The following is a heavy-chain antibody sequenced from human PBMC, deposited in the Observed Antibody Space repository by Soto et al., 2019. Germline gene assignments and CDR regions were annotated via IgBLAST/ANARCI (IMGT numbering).Heavy chain of an antibody. Sequence: SVTCTVADGSSGGYYWSCIRKPPGKGLEWIGYIYYSGSTNYNPSLKSRVTISVDTSKNQFSLKLSSVTAADTAVYYCARAGTTMVRGVISGWFAPWGQGTLVTVSS. J-gene: IGHJ5*02. D-gene: IGHD3-10*01. CDR1: DGSSGGYY. V-gene: IGHV4-59*01. CDR3: ARAGTTMVRGVISGWFAP. CDR2: IYYSGST.